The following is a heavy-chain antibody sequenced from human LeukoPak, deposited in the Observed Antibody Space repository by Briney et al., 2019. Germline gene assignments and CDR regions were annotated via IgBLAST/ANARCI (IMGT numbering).Heavy chain of an antibody. D-gene: IGHD1-1*01. V-gene: IGHV3-48*01. CDR1: GFIFSSYS. Sequence: GGSLRLSCAASGFIFSSYSMNWVRQAPGKGLEWVSYISSSSSTIYYADSVKGRFTISRVNAKNSLYLQMNNLRAEDTAVYYCARAGDGDYWGQGTLVTVSS. CDR3: ARAGDGDY. J-gene: IGHJ4*02. CDR2: ISSSSSTI.